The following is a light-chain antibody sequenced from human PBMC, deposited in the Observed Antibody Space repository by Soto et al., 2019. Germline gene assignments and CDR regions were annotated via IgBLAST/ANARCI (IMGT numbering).Light chain of an antibody. CDR3: QQYYTTPLT. J-gene: IGKJ4*01. Sequence: EVVLTQSPGTLSLSPGERATLSCRASQTVNNNYLAWYQQKPGRAPRLLIFGASNRATGIPDRFNGSASGTDFTLTISGLEPEDFAVYYCQQYYTTPLTFGGGTKV. CDR2: GAS. V-gene: IGKV3-20*01. CDR1: QTVNNNY.